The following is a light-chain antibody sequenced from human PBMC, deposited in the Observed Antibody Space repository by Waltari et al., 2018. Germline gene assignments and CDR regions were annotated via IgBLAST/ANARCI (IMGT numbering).Light chain of an antibody. CDR3: QQYNNWPRT. CDR2: GAS. J-gene: IGKJ1*01. Sequence: EIVMTQSPATLSVSPGERATLPCRASQGVSSNLAWSQQKPGQAPRLLSYGASTRATGIPARFSGSGSGTEFTLTISSLQSEDFAVYYCQQYNNWPRTFGQGTKVEIK. V-gene: IGKV3-15*01. CDR1: QGVSSN.